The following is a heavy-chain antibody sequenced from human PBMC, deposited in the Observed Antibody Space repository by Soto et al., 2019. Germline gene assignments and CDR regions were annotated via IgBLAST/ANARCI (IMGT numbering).Heavy chain of an antibody. V-gene: IGHV3-30-3*01. J-gene: IGHJ4*02. D-gene: IGHD4-4*01. CDR2: ISYDGSSK. CDR1: GFTFSSYA. CDR3: ARSQTTVTTSDY. Sequence: QVQLVESGGGVVQPGRSLRLSCAASGFTFSSYAMHWVRQAPGKGLEWVAVISYDGSSKYYADFVKGRFTISRDNSKNTLYLQMNSLRVEDTAVYYCARSQTTVTTSDYWGQGTLVTVSS.